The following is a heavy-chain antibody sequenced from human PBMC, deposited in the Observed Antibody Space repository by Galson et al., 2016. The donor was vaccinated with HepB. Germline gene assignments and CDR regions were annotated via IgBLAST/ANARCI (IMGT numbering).Heavy chain of an antibody. V-gene: IGHV3-48*01. CDR1: GFTFNSYS. Sequence: SLRLSCAASGFTFNSYSMNWVRQAPGKGLEWVSYISSSSATIYYADSVKGRFTISRDIAKNSLYLQVNSLRAEDTAVYYCASRGGVDYWGQGTLVTVSS. CDR2: ISSSSATI. CDR3: ASRGGVDY. J-gene: IGHJ4*02.